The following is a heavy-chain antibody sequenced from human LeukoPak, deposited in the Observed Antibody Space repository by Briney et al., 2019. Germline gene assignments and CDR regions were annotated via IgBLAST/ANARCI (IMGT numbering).Heavy chain of an antibody. CDR2: ISPYTTKT. CDR1: GYTFISYG. J-gene: IGHJ6*03. V-gene: IGHV1-18*01. D-gene: IGHD1-26*01. Sequence: GASVKVSCKASGYTFISYGITWVRQAPGQGLEWMGWISPYTTKTNYVQKLQGRATMTTDTSTSTAYMELRSLRSDDTAVYYCAREGGVGPTAPPDYYSYQMDVWGKGTTVTVSS. CDR3: AREGGVGPTAPPDYYSYQMDV.